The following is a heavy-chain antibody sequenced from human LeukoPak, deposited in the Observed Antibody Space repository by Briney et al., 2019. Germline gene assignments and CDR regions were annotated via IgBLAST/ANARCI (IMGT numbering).Heavy chain of an antibody. D-gene: IGHD3-22*01. CDR2: FDPEDGET. Sequence: ASVKVSCKVSGYTLTELSMHWVRQAPGKGLEWMGGFDPEDGETIYAQKFQGRVTMTEDTSTDTAYMELSSLRSEDTAVYYCATAGQITMIVVDDAFDISGQGTMVTVSS. J-gene: IGHJ3*02. CDR3: ATAGQITMIVVDDAFDI. CDR1: GYTLTELS. V-gene: IGHV1-24*01.